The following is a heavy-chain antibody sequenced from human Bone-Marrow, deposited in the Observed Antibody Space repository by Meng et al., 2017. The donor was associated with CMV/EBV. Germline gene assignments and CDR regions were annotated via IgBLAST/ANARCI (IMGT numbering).Heavy chain of an antibody. D-gene: IGHD2-2*01. V-gene: IGHV1-2*02. Sequence: ASVKVSCKASGYTFTGYYMHWVRQAPGQGLEWMGWINPNSGGTNYAQKFQGRVTMTRDTSISTAYMELSRLRSDDTAVYYCARDRGYCSSTSCRRYYFDYWGQGTLVTGSS. CDR2: INPNSGGT. CDR1: GYTFTGYY. CDR3: ARDRGYCSSTSCRRYYFDY. J-gene: IGHJ4*02.